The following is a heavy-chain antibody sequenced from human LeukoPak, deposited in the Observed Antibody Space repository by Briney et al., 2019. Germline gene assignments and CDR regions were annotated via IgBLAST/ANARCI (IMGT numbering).Heavy chain of an antibody. Sequence: GASVKVSCKASGYTFTGYYMHWVRQAPGQGLERMGWINPNSGGTNYAQKFQGRVTMTRDTSVSTAYMELSRLRSDDTAVYYCARDRVRYYGSGSYYNVNWFDPWGQGTLVTVSS. CDR3: ARDRVRYYGSGSYYNVNWFDP. V-gene: IGHV1-2*02. D-gene: IGHD3-10*01. CDR2: INPNSGGT. CDR1: GYTFTGYY. J-gene: IGHJ5*02.